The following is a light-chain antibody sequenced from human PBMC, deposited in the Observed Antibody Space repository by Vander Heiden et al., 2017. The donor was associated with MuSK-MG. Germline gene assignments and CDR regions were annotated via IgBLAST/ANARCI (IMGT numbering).Light chain of an antibody. CDR3: RQDDNCPST. CDR2: AAS. Sequence: AIQMTQSPSSLSASVGDRVTITCRASQGIRNDLGWYQQKPVKAPKLLIYAASSLQSGVPSTFSGSGSGTDFTLTISSLQPEDFATYYCRQDDNCPSTFGPGTKVEIK. J-gene: IGKJ1*01. CDR1: QGIRND. V-gene: IGKV1-6*01.